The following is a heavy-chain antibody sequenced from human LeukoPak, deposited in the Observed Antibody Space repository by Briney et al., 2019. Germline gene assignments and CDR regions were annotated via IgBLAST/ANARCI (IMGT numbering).Heavy chain of an antibody. CDR3: ARTPFVVTAKGLYYFDY. D-gene: IGHD2-21*02. CDR1: GFTFSSYA. J-gene: IGHJ4*02. Sequence: GGSLRLSCAASGFTFSSYAMSWVRQAPGKGLEWVSAISGSGGSTYYADSVKGRFTISRDNAKNSLYLQMNSLRAEDTAVYYCARTPFVVTAKGLYYFDYWGQGTLVTVSS. CDR2: ISGSGGST. V-gene: IGHV3-23*01.